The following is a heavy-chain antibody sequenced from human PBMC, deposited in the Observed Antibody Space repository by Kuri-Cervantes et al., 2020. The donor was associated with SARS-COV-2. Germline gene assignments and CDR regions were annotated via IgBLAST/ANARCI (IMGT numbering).Heavy chain of an antibody. CDR2: IIPIFGTA. V-gene: IGHV1-69*13. Sequence: SVKVSCKTPETTFPNYDINWVRQAPGQGLEWMGGIIPIFGTANYAQKFQGRVTITADESTSTAYMELSSLRSEDTAVYYCAQDHSGWGQGTLVTVSS. CDR1: ETTFPNYD. D-gene: IGHD6-25*01. CDR3: AQDHSG. J-gene: IGHJ4*02.